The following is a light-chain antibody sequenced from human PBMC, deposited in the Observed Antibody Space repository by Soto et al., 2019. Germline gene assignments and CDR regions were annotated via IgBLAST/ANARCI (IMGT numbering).Light chain of an antibody. Sequence: IVLTQSPGTLSLSPGERATLSCRASQTVSSSYLAWYQQKPGQAPRLLIYDASSRATGIPDRFSGSGSGTDLTLTISRLEPEDFAVYYCQQYGSSPSTFGQGTKLEIK. V-gene: IGKV3-20*01. CDR1: QTVSSSY. J-gene: IGKJ2*01. CDR2: DAS. CDR3: QQYGSSPST.